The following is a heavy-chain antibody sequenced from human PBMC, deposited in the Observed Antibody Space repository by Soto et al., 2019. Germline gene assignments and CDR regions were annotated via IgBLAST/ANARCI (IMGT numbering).Heavy chain of an antibody. Sequence: PGGSLRLSCGASGFTFSDYYMSWIRQAPGKGLEWVSYISSSSSYTNYADSVKGRFTISRDNAKDSLYLQMDSLGDEDTAVYYCAKPTFYYDSSGYRYFDYWGQGTPVTVSS. J-gene: IGHJ4*02. V-gene: IGHV3-11*06. CDR1: GFTFSDYY. CDR3: AKPTFYYDSSGYRYFDY. CDR2: ISSSSSYT. D-gene: IGHD3-22*01.